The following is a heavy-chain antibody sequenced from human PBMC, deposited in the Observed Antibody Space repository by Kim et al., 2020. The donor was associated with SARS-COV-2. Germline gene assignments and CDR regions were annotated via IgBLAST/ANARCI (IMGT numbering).Heavy chain of an antibody. CDR2: IKQDGSEK. CDR1: GFTFSSYW. CDR3: ARDQIVVPDPHMDV. Sequence: GGSLRLSCAASGFTFSSYWMSWVRQAPGKGLEWVANIKQDGSEKYYVDSVKGRFTISRDNAKNSLYLQMNSLRAEDTAVYYCARDQIVVPDPHMDVWGKGTTVTVSS. J-gene: IGHJ6*03. D-gene: IGHD2-2*01. V-gene: IGHV3-7*01.